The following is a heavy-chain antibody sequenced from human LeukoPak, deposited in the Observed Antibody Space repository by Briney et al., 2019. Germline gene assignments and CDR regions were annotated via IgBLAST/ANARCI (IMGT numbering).Heavy chain of an antibody. J-gene: IGHJ4*02. Sequence: GGSLRLSCAASGFTFNNYDMNWVRQAPGKGLEWISYISSSGSSISYADSVKGRFTISRDNAKNSLNLQMNSLRAEDTAVYYCARDRLFGNLPDYWGQGTLVTVSS. CDR3: ARDRLFGNLPDY. CDR1: GFTFNNYD. D-gene: IGHD1-7*01. V-gene: IGHV3-48*03. CDR2: ISSSGSSI.